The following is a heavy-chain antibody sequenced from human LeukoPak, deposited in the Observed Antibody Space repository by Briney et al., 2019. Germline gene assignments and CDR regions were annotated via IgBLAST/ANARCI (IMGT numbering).Heavy chain of an antibody. CDR2: ISYDGSNK. J-gene: IGHJ3*02. V-gene: IGHV3-30-3*01. CDR1: GFTFSSYA. CDR3: ARDQLAVAGSGAFDI. Sequence: GGSLRLSCAASGFTFSSYAMHLVRQAPGKGLEWVAVISYDGSNKYYADSVKGRFTISRDNSKNTLYLQMNSLRAEDTAVYYCARDQLAVAGSGAFDIWGQGTMVTVSS. D-gene: IGHD6-19*01.